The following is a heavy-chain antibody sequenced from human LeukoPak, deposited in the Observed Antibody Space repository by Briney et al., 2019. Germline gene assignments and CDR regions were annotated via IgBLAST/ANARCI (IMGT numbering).Heavy chain of an antibody. V-gene: IGHV3-30*02. J-gene: IGHJ5*02. D-gene: IGHD2-8*01. CDR2: IRYDGSNK. CDR1: GFTLSSYG. CDR3: AKDRDIVLMVAPEFDP. Sequence: GGSLRLSCAASGFTLSSYGMHWVRQAPGKGLEWVAFIRYDGSNKYYADSVKGRFTISRDNSKNTLSLQLNSLRAEDTAVYYCAKDRDIVLMVAPEFDPWGQGTLVTVSS.